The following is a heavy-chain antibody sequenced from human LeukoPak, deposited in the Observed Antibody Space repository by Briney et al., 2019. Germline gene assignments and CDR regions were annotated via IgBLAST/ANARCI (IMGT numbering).Heavy chain of an antibody. D-gene: IGHD4-23*01. CDR1: GFTFSNYE. V-gene: IGHV3-48*03. J-gene: IGHJ4*02. CDR3: ARDYGGSSPFDY. Sequence: GGSLRLSCAASGFTFSNYEMHWVRQAPGEGLEWGSYISSSGSDIYYPDSVKGRFTISRDNAKNSLYLHMNSLSAEDTSVYYCARDYGGSSPFDYWGQGTLVTVSS. CDR2: ISSSGSDI.